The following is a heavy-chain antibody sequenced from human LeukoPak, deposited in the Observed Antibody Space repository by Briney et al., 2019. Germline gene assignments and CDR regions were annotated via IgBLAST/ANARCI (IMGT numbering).Heavy chain of an antibody. CDR1: GFTFSSYS. CDR2: ISGSGGST. J-gene: IGHJ4*02. D-gene: IGHD3-22*01. CDR3: AKDPTRYYDSSGYYYDY. V-gene: IGHV3-23*01. Sequence: GGSLRLSCAASGFTFSSYSMNWVRQAPGKGLEWVSAISGSGGSTYYADSVKGRFTISRDNSKNTLYLQMNSLRAEDTAAYYCAKDPTRYYDSSGYYYDYWGQGTLVAVSS.